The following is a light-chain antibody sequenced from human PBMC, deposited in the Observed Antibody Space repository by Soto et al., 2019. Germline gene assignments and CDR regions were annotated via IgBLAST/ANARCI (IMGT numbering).Light chain of an antibody. J-gene: IGLJ1*01. CDR1: SSDVGSYNH. V-gene: IGLV2-23*02. Sequence: QSALTQPASVSGSPGQSITISCTGTSSDVGSYNHVSWYQQHPGKAPKLMIYEVSKRPSGVSNRFSGSKSGNTASLTISGLQAEDEAGYYCCSYAGSSTVFGTGTKVNVL. CDR3: CSYAGSSTV. CDR2: EVS.